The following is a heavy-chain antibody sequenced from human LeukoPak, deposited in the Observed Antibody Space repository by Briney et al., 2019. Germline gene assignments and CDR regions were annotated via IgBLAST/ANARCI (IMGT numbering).Heavy chain of an antibody. J-gene: IGHJ4*02. V-gene: IGHV3-21*01. CDR2: ISSSSSYI. CDR3: ARDSRVAVAGTAGDY. Sequence: GGSLRLSCAASGFTFSSYSMNWVRQAPGKGLEWVSSISSSSSYIYYADSVKGRFTISRDNAKNSLYLQMNSLRAEDTAVYYCARDSRVAVAGTAGDYWGQGTLVTVSS. D-gene: IGHD6-19*01. CDR1: GFTFSSYS.